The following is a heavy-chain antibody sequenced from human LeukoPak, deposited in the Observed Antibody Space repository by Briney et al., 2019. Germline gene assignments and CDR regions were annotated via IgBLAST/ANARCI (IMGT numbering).Heavy chain of an antibody. J-gene: IGHJ4*02. V-gene: IGHV3-20*04. D-gene: IGHD2-2*01. CDR3: ARAPTVLVGYCSSSSCQADY. CDR2: VNWNGGST. CDR1: GFTFDDYG. Sequence: PGGSLRLSCAASGFTFDDYGMSWVRQAPGKGLEWISGVNWNGGSTGYADSVKGRFTISRDNAKNSLYLQMNSLRAEDTALYYCARAPTVLVGYCSSSSCQADYWGQGTLVTVSS.